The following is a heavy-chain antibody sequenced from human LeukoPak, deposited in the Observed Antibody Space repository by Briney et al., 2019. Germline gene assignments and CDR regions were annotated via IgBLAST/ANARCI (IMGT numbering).Heavy chain of an antibody. Sequence: ASVKVSCKASGYTFTSYYMHWVRQAPGQGLEWMGIINPSGGSTSYAQKFQGRVTMTRDTSTSTVYMELSSLRSEDTAVYYCARVPASSSWYRSAFDIWGQGTMVTVSS. CDR1: GYTFTSYY. CDR3: ARVPASSSWYRSAFDI. J-gene: IGHJ3*02. CDR2: INPSGGST. D-gene: IGHD6-13*01. V-gene: IGHV1-46*01.